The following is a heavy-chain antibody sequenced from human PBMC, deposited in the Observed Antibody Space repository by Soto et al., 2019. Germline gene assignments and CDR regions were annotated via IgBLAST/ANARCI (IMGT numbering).Heavy chain of an antibody. CDR3: ARDLRRYYYDSSGYYRQNWFDP. D-gene: IGHD3-22*01. Sequence: PSETLSLTCSVSGGSISSGDYYWSWLRQPPGQGLEWIGYIYYSGSTYYNPSLKSRATLSVDTSKNQISLKLSSVTAADTAVYYCARDLRRYYYDSSGYYRQNWFDPWGQGTLVTVSS. CDR1: GGSISSGDYY. J-gene: IGHJ5*02. CDR2: IYYSGST. V-gene: IGHV4-30-4*01.